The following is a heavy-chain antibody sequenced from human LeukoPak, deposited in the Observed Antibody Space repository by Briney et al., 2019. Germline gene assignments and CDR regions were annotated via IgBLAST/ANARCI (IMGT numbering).Heavy chain of an antibody. CDR1: GYTLTELS. CDR2: FDPEDGET. J-gene: IGHJ3*02. CDR3: AREGSFGNPPTNWGTRAYRSDAFDI. D-gene: IGHD7-27*01. V-gene: IGHV1-24*01. Sequence: ASVKVSCKVSGYTLTELSMHWVRQAPGKGLEWMGGFDPEDGETIYAQKFQGRVTMTTDTSTSTAYMELRSLRSDDTAVYYCAREGSFGNPPTNWGTRAYRSDAFDIWGQGTMVTVSS.